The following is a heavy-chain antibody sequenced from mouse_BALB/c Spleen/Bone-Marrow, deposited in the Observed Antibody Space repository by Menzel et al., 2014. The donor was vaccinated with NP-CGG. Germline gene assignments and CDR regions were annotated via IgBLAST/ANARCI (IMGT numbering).Heavy chain of an antibody. CDR2: IWSDGNT. Sequence: VHLVEPGPGLVAPSQRLSIPCTVSGFSLTNYGLHWVRQPPGKGLEWLVVIWSDGNTTYNSALKSRLSISKDNSKSQVFLKMNSLQTDDTAMYYCARNPYGNYAMDYWGQGTSVTVSS. D-gene: IGHD2-10*02. J-gene: IGHJ4*01. CDR3: ARNPYGNYAMDY. V-gene: IGHV2-6*02. CDR1: GFSLTNYG.